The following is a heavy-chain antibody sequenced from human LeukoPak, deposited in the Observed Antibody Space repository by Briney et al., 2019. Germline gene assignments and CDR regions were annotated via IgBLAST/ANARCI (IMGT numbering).Heavy chain of an antibody. CDR1: GFMFRVAA. V-gene: IGHV3-23*01. D-gene: IGHD5-12*01. J-gene: IGHJ3*01. Sequence: GGTLRLSCAASGFMFRVAAMTWVREAPGQGLESFSLIAARGPNPYYAVSVRGGYTCSRDNSKHSLSLLLHLVRVEATPLYYCARDIELSTWGLGTLVTVSS. CDR3: ARDIELST. CDR2: IAARGPNP.